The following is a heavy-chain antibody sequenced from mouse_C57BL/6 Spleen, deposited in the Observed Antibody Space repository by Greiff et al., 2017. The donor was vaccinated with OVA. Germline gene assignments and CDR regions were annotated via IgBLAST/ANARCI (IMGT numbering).Heavy chain of an antibody. V-gene: IGHV1-63*01. Sequence: QVQLKQSGAELVRPGTSVKMSCKASGYTFTNYWIGWAKQRPGHGLEWIGDIYPGGGYTNFNEKFKGKATLTADKSSSTAYMQFSSLTSEDSAIYYCARYGSSHWYFDVWGTGTTVTVSS. CDR1: GYTFTNYW. CDR2: IYPGGGYT. CDR3: ARYGSSHWYFDV. J-gene: IGHJ1*03. D-gene: IGHD1-1*01.